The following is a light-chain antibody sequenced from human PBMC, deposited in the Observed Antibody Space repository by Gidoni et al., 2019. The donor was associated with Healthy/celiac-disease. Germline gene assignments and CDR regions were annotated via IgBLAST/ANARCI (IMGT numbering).Light chain of an antibody. V-gene: IGKV1-39*01. Sequence: DIQMTQSPSSLSASVGDRVTITCRASQSISSYLNWYQQKPGKAPKRLIYAASSLQSGVPSRFSGSGSGTDFTLTISSLQPEDFATYYCQQSYSTPPTCGPXTKVEIK. CDR2: AAS. CDR1: QSISSY. J-gene: IGKJ3*01. CDR3: QQSYSTPPT.